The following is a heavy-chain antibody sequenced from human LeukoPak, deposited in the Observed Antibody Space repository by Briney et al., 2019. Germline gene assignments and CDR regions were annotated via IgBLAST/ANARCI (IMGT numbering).Heavy chain of an antibody. CDR1: GFTFSSYA. J-gene: IGHJ4*02. CDR2: TSGSGGST. CDR3: GRSLITMVRGVIAY. Sequence: GGSLRLSCAASGFTFSSYAMSWVRQAPGKGLEWVSATSGSGGSTYYADSVKGRFTISRDNSKNTLYLQMNSLRAEDTAVYYCGRSLITMVRGVIAYWGQGTLVTVSS. V-gene: IGHV3-23*01. D-gene: IGHD3-10*01.